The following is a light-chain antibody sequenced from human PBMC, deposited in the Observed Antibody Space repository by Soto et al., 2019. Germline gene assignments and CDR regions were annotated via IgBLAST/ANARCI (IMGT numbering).Light chain of an antibody. CDR1: QSVSSY. CDR2: DTS. Sequence: VLTPSPATLSLSPGESATLSCRASQSVSSYLAWYQRKPGQAPRLLIYDTSNRATGVPARFSGSGSGTDFTLTISSLEPEDCAIYYCQQRQYWPPITFGQGTRLEI. V-gene: IGKV3-11*01. CDR3: QQRQYWPPIT. J-gene: IGKJ5*01.